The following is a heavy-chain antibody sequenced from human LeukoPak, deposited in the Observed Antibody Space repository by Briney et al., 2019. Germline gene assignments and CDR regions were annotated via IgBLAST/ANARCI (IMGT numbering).Heavy chain of an antibody. V-gene: IGHV1-69*04. CDR2: IIPILGIA. CDR1: GGTFSSYA. CDR3: AVGYYDIY. D-gene: IGHD3-22*01. Sequence: SVKVSCKASGGTFSSYAISWVRQAPGQGLEWMGRIIPILGIANYAQKFQGRVTITRDTSASTAYMELSSLRSEDTAVYYCAVGYYDIYWGQGTLVTVSS. J-gene: IGHJ4*02.